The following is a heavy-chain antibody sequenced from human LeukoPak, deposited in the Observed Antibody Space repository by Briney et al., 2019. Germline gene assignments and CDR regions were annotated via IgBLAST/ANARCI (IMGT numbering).Heavy chain of an antibody. Sequence: GSLRLSCAASGFTFSSYSMNWVRQAPGKGLEWVSSISSSSSYIYYAGSVKGRFTISRDNAKNSLYLQMNSLRAEDTAVYYCARSASLRKNWFDPWGQGTLVTVSS. V-gene: IGHV3-21*01. J-gene: IGHJ5*02. D-gene: IGHD2-2*01. CDR3: ARSASLRKNWFDP. CDR1: GFTFSSYS. CDR2: ISSSSSYI.